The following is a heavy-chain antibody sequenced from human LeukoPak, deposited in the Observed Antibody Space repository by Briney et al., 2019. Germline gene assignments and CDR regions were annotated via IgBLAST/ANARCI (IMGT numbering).Heavy chain of an antibody. J-gene: IGHJ3*02. CDR2: INHSGST. Sequence: SETLSLTCAVYGGSFSGYYWSWIRQPPGKGLEWIGEINHSGSTNYNPSLKSRVTISVDTSKNQFSLKLSSVTAADTAVYYCARGFAMSDAFDIWGQGTMVTVSS. CDR1: GGSFSGYY. D-gene: IGHD2-2*01. CDR3: ARGFAMSDAFDI. V-gene: IGHV4-34*01.